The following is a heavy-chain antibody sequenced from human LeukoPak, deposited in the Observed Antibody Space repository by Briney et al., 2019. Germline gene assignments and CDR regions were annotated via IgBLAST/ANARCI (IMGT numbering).Heavy chain of an antibody. J-gene: IGHJ6*02. Sequence: GGSLRPSCAASGFTFSSYAMHWVRQAPGKGLEWVAVISYDGSNKYYADSVKGRFTISRDNSKNTLYLQMNSLRAEDTAVYYCARPGTGTDGYYYYGMDVWGQGTTVTVSS. CDR1: GFTFSSYA. V-gene: IGHV3-30*04. D-gene: IGHD1/OR15-1a*01. CDR2: ISYDGSNK. CDR3: ARPGTGTDGYYYYGMDV.